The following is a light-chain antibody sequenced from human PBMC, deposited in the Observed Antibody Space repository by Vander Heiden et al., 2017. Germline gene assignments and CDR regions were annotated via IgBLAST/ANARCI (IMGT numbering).Light chain of an antibody. CDR2: GAS. V-gene: IGKV1-16*01. CDR3: LQYNAYPHT. J-gene: IGKJ2*01. CDR1: RDIKNH. Sequence: DIQMTQSPSSLSTSVGDRVTITCRASRDIKNHVAWFQQKPGKAPKSLIYGASSLQTGVPSRFSGSGSGADFTLSISSLQPEDFATYYCLQYNAYPHTFGQGTKVEI.